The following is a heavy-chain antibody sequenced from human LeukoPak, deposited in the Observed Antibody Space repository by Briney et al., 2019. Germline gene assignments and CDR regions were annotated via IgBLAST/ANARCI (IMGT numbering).Heavy chain of an antibody. V-gene: IGHV3-7*01. Sequence: GGSLRLSCAASGFSFSNYWMTCARQAPGKGLEWVANIKQDGSEKYYVDSVQGRFTISRDNAKNSLYLQMNSLRAEDTAVYYCAPYYDILTGYHLLDYWGQGILVTVSS. CDR3: APYYDILTGYHLLDY. D-gene: IGHD3-9*01. CDR1: GFSFSNYW. J-gene: IGHJ4*02. CDR2: IKQDGSEK.